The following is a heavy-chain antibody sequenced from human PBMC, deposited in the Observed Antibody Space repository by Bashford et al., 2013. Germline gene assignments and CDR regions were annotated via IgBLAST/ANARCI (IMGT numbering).Heavy chain of an antibody. CDR2: INPNSGGT. CDR1: GYTFTGYY. D-gene: IGHD3-22*01. V-gene: IGHV1-2*02. CDR3: ARDRDYYDSSGYPKRNWFDP. J-gene: IGHJ5*02. Sequence: ASVKVSCKASGYTFTGYYMHWVRQAPGQGLEWMGWINPNSGGTNYAQKFQGRVTMTRDTSISTAYMELSRLRSDDTAVYYCARDRDYYDSSGYPKRNWFDPWGQGTLVTVSS.